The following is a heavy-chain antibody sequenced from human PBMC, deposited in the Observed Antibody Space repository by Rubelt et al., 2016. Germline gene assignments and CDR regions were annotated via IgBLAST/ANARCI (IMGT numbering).Heavy chain of an antibody. V-gene: IGHV4-34*01. CDR1: GGSFSGYY. CDR2: INDAGSV. CDR3: ARVRAYGDYPFDY. Sequence: SCAVYGGSFSGYYWTWIRQPPGKGLEWIGEINDAGSVDYNPSLKSRVTISVDTSKNQFSLKLSSVTAADTAVYYCARVRAYGDYPFDYWGQGTLVTVSS. D-gene: IGHD4-17*01. J-gene: IGHJ4*02.